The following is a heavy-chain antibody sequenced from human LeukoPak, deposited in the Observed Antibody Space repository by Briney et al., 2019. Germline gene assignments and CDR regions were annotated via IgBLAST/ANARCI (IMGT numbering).Heavy chain of an antibody. CDR1: GYTFTSYG. CDR3: ARARAVAGTGTY. Sequence: ASVKVSCKASGYTFTSYGISWVRQAPGQGLEWMGWISAYNGNTNYAQKLQGRVTMTTDASTSTAYMELRSLRSDDTAVYYCARARAVAGTGTYWGQGTLVTVSS. D-gene: IGHD6-19*01. J-gene: IGHJ4*02. CDR2: ISAYNGNT. V-gene: IGHV1-18*01.